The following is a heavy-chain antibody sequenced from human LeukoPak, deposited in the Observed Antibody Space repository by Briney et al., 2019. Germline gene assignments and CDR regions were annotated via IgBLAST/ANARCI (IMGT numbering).Heavy chain of an antibody. D-gene: IGHD3-10*01. CDR3: TTDVVTYYYGSGSPREFDY. V-gene: IGHV3-15*01. CDR1: GFTFSNAW. CDR2: IKSKTDGGTT. J-gene: IGHJ4*02. Sequence: GSLRLSCAASGFTFSNAWMSWVRQAPGKGLEWVGRIKSKTDGGTTDYAAPVKGRFTISRDDSKNTLYLQMNSLKTEDTAVYYCTTDVVTYYYGSGSPREFDYWGQGTLVTVSS.